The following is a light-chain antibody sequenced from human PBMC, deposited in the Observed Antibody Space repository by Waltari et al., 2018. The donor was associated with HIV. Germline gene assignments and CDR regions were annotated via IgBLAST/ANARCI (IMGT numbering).Light chain of an antibody. V-gene: IGLV4-69*01. CDR3: QTWGAGIQV. CDR2: LNSDGSH. Sequence: QLLLTQSPSASASLRASVRLTCTLSNGHSDYAITWHQQQPEKGHRFLMRLNSDGSHNKGDGISDRFSGSSSGAERYLTISSLQAEDEGDYHCQTWGAGIQVFGGGTKLTVL. CDR1: NGHSDYA. J-gene: IGLJ2*01.